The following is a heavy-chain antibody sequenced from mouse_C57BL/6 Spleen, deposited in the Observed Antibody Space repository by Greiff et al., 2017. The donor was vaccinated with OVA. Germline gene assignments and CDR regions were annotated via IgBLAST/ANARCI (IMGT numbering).Heavy chain of an antibody. CDR3: ARPYDYGYAMDY. V-gene: IGHV5-17*01. CDR2: ISSGSSNI. D-gene: IGHD2-4*01. Sequence: DVTLVESGGGLVKPGGSLKLSCAASGFTISDYGMHWVRQAPEKGLEWVAYISSGSSNIYYADTVKGRFNIARDKSQNTLFLPMTSLRSEDTAMYCCARPYDYGYAMDYWGQGTSVTVSS. CDR1: GFTISDYG. J-gene: IGHJ4*01.